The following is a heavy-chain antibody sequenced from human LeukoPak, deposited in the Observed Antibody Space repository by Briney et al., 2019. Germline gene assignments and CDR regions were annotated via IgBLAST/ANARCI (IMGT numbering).Heavy chain of an antibody. J-gene: IGHJ4*02. CDR2: ISSSSSTI. D-gene: IGHD2-15*01. Sequence: QPGGSLRLSCAASGFTFSSYSMNWVRQAPGKGLEWVSYISSSSSTIYYADSVKGRFTISRDNAKNSLYLQMNSQRAEDTAVYYCARDREYCSGGSCYYFDYWGQGTLVTVSS. CDR1: GFTFSSYS. V-gene: IGHV3-48*04. CDR3: ARDREYCSGGSCYYFDY.